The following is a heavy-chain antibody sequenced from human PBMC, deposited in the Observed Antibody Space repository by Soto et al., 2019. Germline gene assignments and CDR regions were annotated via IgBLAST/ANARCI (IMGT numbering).Heavy chain of an antibody. D-gene: IGHD6-19*01. CDR2: LSYEGSEE. V-gene: IGHV3-30*03. Sequence: PGGSMRLCCAASGFNFGVSVMHWVRQAPGKGLEWLSVLSYEGSEEYYADSVRGRFTISRDNSKNTLFLQMDSLRVDDTGVYYCALTRRSSLLEVAGPGFEYWGQGTLVTVS. CDR3: ALTRRSSLLEVAGPGFEY. CDR1: GFNFGVSV. J-gene: IGHJ4*02.